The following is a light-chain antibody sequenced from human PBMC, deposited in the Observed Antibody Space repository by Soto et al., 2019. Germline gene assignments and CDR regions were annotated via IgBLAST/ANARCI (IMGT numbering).Light chain of an antibody. CDR3: SSYTSSSKWV. CDR2: DVS. J-gene: IGLJ1*01. Sequence: SALTQPASVSGSPGQSITISCTGTSSDVGGYNYVSWYQQHPGKAPKLMIYDVSYRPSGGSNRFSGSKAGNTASLTISGLQAEDEADYYCSSYTSSSKWVLGTGTKLTVL. V-gene: IGLV2-14*01. CDR1: SSDVGGYNY.